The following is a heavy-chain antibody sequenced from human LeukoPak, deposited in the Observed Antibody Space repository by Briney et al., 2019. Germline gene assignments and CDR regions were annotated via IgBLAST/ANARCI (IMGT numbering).Heavy chain of an antibody. J-gene: IGHJ4*02. V-gene: IGHV3-7*01. CDR2: IKQDGSGD. CDR3: ARDHYNWTPDQGYKVFGY. CDR1: GFTFSHDW. Sequence: GGSLRLSCAASGFTFSHDWMSWVRQAPGKGLEWVASIKQDGSGDFYVDSVKGRFTISRDNAKNSVHLQMNNLRAEDTAVYYCARDHYNWTPDQGYKVFGYWGQGSLVTVSS. D-gene: IGHD1-1*01.